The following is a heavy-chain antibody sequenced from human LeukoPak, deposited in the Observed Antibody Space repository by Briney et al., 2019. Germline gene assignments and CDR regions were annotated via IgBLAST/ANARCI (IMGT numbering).Heavy chain of an antibody. D-gene: IGHD2-15*01. V-gene: IGHV1-18*04. CDR1: GYTFTSYY. CDR2: ISAYNGHT. Sequence: ASVKVSCKASGYTFTSYYIHWVRQAPGQGLEWMGWISAYNGHTNYAQKLQGRVTMTTDTSTSTAYMELRSLRPDDTAVYYCARGDCSGDTCYLPEYFQHWGQGTLVTVSS. CDR3: ARGDCSGDTCYLPEYFQH. J-gene: IGHJ1*01.